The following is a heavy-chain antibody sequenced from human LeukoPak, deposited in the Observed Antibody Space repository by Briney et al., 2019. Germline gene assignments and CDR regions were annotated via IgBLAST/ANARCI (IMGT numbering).Heavy chain of an antibody. CDR1: GDSVSSNSAA. CDR3: ARALGYSSGWLPPNFDY. V-gene: IGHV6-1*01. Sequence: SQTLSLTCAISGDSVSSNSAAWNWIRQSPSRGLEWLGSTYYRSKWYNDYAVSVKSRITINPDTSKNQFSLQLNSVTPEDTAVYYCARALGYSSGWLPPNFDYWGQGTLVTVSS. CDR2: TYYRSKWYN. J-gene: IGHJ4*02. D-gene: IGHD6-19*01.